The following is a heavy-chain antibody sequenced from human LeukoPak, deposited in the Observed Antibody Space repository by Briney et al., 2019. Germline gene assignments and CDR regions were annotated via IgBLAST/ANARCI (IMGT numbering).Heavy chain of an antibody. CDR2: ISGSGGRT. CDR1: GFTFSSYA. CDR3: AKVGNYESSASSYFHY. D-gene: IGHD3-22*01. Sequence: GGSLRLSCAASGFTFSSYAMSWVRQAPGKGLEWVSAISGSGGRTDYADSVKGRFTISRDNSKNTLYLQMNSLRVEDTALYYCAKVGNYESSASSYFHYWGQGTLVTVSS. V-gene: IGHV3-23*01. J-gene: IGHJ4*02.